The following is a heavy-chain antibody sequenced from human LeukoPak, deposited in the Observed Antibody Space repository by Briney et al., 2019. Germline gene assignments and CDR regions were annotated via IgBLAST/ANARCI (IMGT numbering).Heavy chain of an antibody. CDR2: IFYSGST. CDR3: ARHPEALLWFGAYYYYGMDV. D-gene: IGHD3-10*01. J-gene: IGHJ6*02. Sequence: PSETLSLTCTVSGGSISSSAYFWGWIRQPPGKGLEWIGSIFYSGSTYYNPSLKSRVTISVDTSKNQFSLKLSSVTAADTAVYYCARHPEALLWFGAYYYYGMDVWGQGTTVTVSS. V-gene: IGHV4-39*01. CDR1: GGSISSSAYF.